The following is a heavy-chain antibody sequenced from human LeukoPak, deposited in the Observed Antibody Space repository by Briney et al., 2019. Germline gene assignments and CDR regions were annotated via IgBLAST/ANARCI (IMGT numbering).Heavy chain of an antibody. V-gene: IGHV4-39*01. CDR3: ARAYSGYAMRN. CDR2: IYYSGSA. Sequence: PSETLSLTCTVSGGSISSSSYYWGWIRQPPGKGLEWIGSIYYSGSANYNPSLKSRVTISVDTSKNQFSLKLSSVTAADTAVYYCARAYSGYAMRNWGQGTLVTVSS. D-gene: IGHD5-12*01. CDR1: GGSISSSSYY. J-gene: IGHJ4*02.